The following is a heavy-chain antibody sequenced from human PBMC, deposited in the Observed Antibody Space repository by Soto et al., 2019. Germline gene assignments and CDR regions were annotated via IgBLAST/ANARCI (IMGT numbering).Heavy chain of an antibody. Sequence: SETLSLTCAVSGYSISSSNWWGWIRQPPGKGLEWIGYIYYSGTTYYNPSLKSRVTMSVDTSKNQFSLKLTSVTAVDTAVYYCARFDYYDSSGYLDFGPKWGQGTLVT. CDR3: ARFDYYDSSGYLDFGPK. CDR1: GYSISSSNW. D-gene: IGHD3-22*01. V-gene: IGHV4-28*01. J-gene: IGHJ4*02. CDR2: IYYSGTT.